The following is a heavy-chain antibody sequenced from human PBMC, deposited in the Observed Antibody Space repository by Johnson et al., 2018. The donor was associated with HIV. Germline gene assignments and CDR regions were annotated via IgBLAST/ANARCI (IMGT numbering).Heavy chain of an antibody. D-gene: IGHD1-26*01. CDR3: ARVATHAFDI. CDR1: GFTFSNAW. CDR2: IKSETDGGTT. V-gene: IGHV3-15*01. Sequence: EVQVVESGGGVVQPGRSLRLSCVASGFTFSNAWLSWVRQAAGEGLEWVGRIKSETDGGTTDYAAPVKGRFTISRDNSKNTLYLQMNSLRAEDTAVYYCARVATHAFDIWGQGTMVTVSS. J-gene: IGHJ3*02.